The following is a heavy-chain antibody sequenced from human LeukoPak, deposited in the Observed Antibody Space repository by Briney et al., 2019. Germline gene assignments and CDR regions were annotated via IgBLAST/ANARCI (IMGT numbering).Heavy chain of an antibody. D-gene: IGHD2-2*01. CDR2: IIPIFGTA. CDR1: GGTFSSYA. Sequence: SEKVSCKASGGTFSSYAISWVRQAPGQGLEWMGGIIPIFGTANYAQKFQGRVTITADESTSTAYMELSSLRSEDTAVYNCARAPYCSSTSCPEDFDYWGQGTLVTVSS. V-gene: IGHV1-69*13. J-gene: IGHJ4*02. CDR3: ARAPYCSSTSCPEDFDY.